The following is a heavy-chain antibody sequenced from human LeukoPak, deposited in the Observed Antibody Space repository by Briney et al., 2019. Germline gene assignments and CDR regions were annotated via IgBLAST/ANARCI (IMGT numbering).Heavy chain of an antibody. Sequence: GGSLRLSCAASGFTFDDYAMHWVRQAPGKGLEWVSGISWNSGSIGYADSVKGRFTISRDNSKNTLYLQMNSLRAEDTAVYYCAKDPLRFLEWSQGYMDVWGKGTTVTVSS. CDR1: GFTFDDYA. CDR2: ISWNSGSI. CDR3: AKDPLRFLEWSQGYMDV. J-gene: IGHJ6*03. D-gene: IGHD3-3*01. V-gene: IGHV3-9*01.